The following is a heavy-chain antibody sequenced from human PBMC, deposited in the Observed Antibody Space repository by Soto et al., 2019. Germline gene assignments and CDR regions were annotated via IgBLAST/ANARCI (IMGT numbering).Heavy chain of an antibody. D-gene: IGHD3-22*01. CDR2: ISYDGSNK. CDR3: ARDRYWLLPY. Sequence: QVQLVESGGGVVQPGRSLRLSCAASGFTFSSYAMHWVRQAPGKGLEWVAVISYDGSNKYYADSVKGRFTISRDNSKNTLYLQMNSLRAEDTAVYYCARDRYWLLPYWGQGTLVTVSS. V-gene: IGHV3-30-3*01. CDR1: GFTFSSYA. J-gene: IGHJ4*02.